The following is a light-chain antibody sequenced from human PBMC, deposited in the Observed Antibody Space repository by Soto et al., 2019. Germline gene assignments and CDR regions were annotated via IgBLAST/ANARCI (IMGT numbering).Light chain of an antibody. J-gene: IGLJ1*01. CDR1: SSDVGGYNY. CDR2: EVS. V-gene: IGLV2-8*01. Sequence: QSVLTQPPSASGSPGQSVTISCTGTSSDVGGYNYVSWYQQHPGKAPKLMIYEVSKRPSGVPDRFSDSKSDNTASLTVSGLQAEDEADYYCSSYAGSNNLRVFGSGTKVTVL. CDR3: SSYAGSNNLRV.